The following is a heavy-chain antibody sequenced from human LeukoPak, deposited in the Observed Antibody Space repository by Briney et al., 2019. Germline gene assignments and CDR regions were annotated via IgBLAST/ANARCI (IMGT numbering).Heavy chain of an antibody. CDR1: GFTFSTYA. V-gene: IGHV3-23*01. J-gene: IGHJ4*02. D-gene: IGHD6-13*01. CDR2: ISGSGGST. Sequence: PGGSLRLSCVVSGFTFSTYAMSWVRQAPGKGLEWVSAISGSGGSTYYADSVKGRFTISRDNSKNTLYLQMNSLRAEDTAVYYCAKDLHSSSRTSFDYWGQGTLVTVSS. CDR3: AKDLHSSSRTSFDY.